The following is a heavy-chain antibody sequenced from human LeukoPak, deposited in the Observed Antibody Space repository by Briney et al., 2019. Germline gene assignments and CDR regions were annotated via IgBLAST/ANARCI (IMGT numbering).Heavy chain of an antibody. Sequence: QPGGSLRLSCAASGFTFSSYAMHWVRQAPGKGLEYVSAISSNGGSAYYANSVKGRFTISRDNSKNTLYHQMGSLRAEDMAVYYCARAYSDYYYYGMDVWGQGTTVTVSS. J-gene: IGHJ6*02. D-gene: IGHD2-21*01. CDR1: GFTFSSYA. CDR2: ISSNGGSA. CDR3: ARAYSDYYYYGMDV. V-gene: IGHV3-64*01.